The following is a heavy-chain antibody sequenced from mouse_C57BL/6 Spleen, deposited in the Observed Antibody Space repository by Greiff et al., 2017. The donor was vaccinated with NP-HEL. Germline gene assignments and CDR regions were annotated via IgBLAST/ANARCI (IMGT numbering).Heavy chain of an antibody. CDR3: ARRLRRDDWYFDV. Sequence: VQVVESGPELVKPGASVKISCKASGYAFSSSWMNWVKQRPGKGLEWIGRIYPGDGDTNYNGKFKGKATLTAAKCSRTAYMQLSSLTSEDSAVYFCARRLRRDDWYFDVWGTGATVTVAS. J-gene: IGHJ1*03. CDR2: IYPGDGDT. V-gene: IGHV1-82*01. D-gene: IGHD1-2*01. CDR1: GYAFSSSW.